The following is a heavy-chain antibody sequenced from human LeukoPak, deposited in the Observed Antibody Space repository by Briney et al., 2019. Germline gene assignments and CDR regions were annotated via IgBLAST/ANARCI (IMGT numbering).Heavy chain of an antibody. CDR1: GYTFTSYG. CDR2: ISAYNGNT. D-gene: IGHD6-19*01. J-gene: IGHJ4*02. CDR3: ARMPQWSAVAGYEIDY. V-gene: IGHV1-18*01. Sequence: GASVKVSCKASGYTFTSYGISWVRQAPGQWLEWMGWISAYNGNTNYAQKLQGRVTMTTDTSTSTAYMELRSLRSDDTAVYYCARMPQWSAVAGYEIDYWGQGTLVTVSS.